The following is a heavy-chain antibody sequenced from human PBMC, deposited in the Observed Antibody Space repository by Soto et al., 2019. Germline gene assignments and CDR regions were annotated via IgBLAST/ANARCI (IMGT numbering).Heavy chain of an antibody. CDR2: ISAYNGNT. D-gene: IGHD1-26*01. CDR3: AKDVPGELLPTCFDP. V-gene: IGHV1-18*01. J-gene: IGHJ5*02. Sequence: GASVKASCKASGFIFTNFFMHWVRQAPGQGLEWMGWISAYNGNTKYAQKLQGRVTMTTDTSTSTAYMEVRSLRSDDTAVYYCAKDVPGELLPTCFDPWGQGTLVTVSS. CDR1: GFIFTNFF.